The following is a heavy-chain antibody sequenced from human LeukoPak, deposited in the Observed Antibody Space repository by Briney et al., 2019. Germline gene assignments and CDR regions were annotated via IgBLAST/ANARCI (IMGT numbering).Heavy chain of an antibody. CDR2: INPNSGGT. CDR1: GYTFTGYY. D-gene: IGHD5-12*01. V-gene: IGHV1-2*06. Sequence: GASEKVSCKASGYTFTGYYMHWVRQAPGQGLEWMGRINPNSGGTNYAQKFQGRVTMTRDTSISTAYMELSRLRSDDTAVHYCARDHSLGLANYWGQGTLVTVSS. J-gene: IGHJ4*02. CDR3: ARDHSLGLANY.